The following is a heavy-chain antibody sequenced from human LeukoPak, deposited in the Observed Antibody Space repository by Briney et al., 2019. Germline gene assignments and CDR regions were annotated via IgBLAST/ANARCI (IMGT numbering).Heavy chain of an antibody. Sequence: GALRLSCAASGFTFSSYAMHWVRQAPGKGLEWVAVISYDGSNKYYADSVKGRFTISRDNSKNTLYLQMNSLRAEDTAVYYCARDRSDYDFWSGYFYYYYGMDVWGQGTTVTVSS. D-gene: IGHD3-3*01. CDR1: GFTFSSYA. CDR2: ISYDGSNK. V-gene: IGHV3-30-3*01. CDR3: ARDRSDYDFWSGYFYYYYGMDV. J-gene: IGHJ6*02.